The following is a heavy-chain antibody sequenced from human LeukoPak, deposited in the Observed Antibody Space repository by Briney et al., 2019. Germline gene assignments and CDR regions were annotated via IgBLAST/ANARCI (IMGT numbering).Heavy chain of an antibody. CDR1: GFTFSSYA. V-gene: IGHV3-30*04. CDR2: ISYDGSNK. Sequence: PGGSLRLSCAASGFTFSSYAMHWVRQAPGKGLEWVAVISYDGSNKYYADSVKGRFTISRDNSKNTLYLQMNSLRAEDTAVYYCARDPTGYYDSSGYYYPFDYWGQGTLVTVSS. D-gene: IGHD3-22*01. CDR3: ARDPTGYYDSSGYYYPFDY. J-gene: IGHJ4*02.